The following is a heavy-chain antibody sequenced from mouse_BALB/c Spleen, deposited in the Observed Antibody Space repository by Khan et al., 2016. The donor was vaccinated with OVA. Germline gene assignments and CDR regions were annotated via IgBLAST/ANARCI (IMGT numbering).Heavy chain of an antibody. CDR3: ARRGLYSIFAY. CDR1: GYTFTTYW. J-gene: IGHJ3*01. Sequence: VQLQESGAELAKPGASVKMSCKASGYTFTTYWMHWVKQRPGQGLEWIGYIDPSTGYTEYNQKFKDQATLTTDKSSSTAYMQLSSLTSEGSAVDDSARRGLYSIFAYWGQGTLVTVSA. D-gene: IGHD2-5*01. CDR2: IDPSTGYT. V-gene: IGHV1-7*01.